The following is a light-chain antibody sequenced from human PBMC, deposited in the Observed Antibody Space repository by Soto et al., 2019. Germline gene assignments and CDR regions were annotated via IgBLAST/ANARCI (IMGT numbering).Light chain of an antibody. J-gene: IGKJ1*01. CDR1: QNINNY. Sequence: DIQMTQSPSSLSASVGDRVTITCRTSQNINNYLNWYQQKPGKAPELLIYGASTLQSGVPSRFSGSGYGTDFTLTISSLXPEDLATYYCQESSSSLWGRCGHGTKVDIK. V-gene: IGKV1-39*01. CDR2: GAS. CDR3: QESSSSLWGR.